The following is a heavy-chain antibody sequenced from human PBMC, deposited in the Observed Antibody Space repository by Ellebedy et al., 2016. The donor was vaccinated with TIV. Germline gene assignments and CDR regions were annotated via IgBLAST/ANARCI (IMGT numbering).Heavy chain of an antibody. CDR1: GASITSSDYY. V-gene: IGHV4-39*01. Sequence: SETLSLXXTVSGASITSSDYYWGWIRQPPGKGLEWIGSIYYDGSAYYNPSLKSRVTMSVDTSKNQFSLIVTSVTAADTSVYYCARPDRGSSGWYVHWGQGTLVTVSS. D-gene: IGHD6-19*01. CDR3: ARPDRGSSGWYVH. J-gene: IGHJ5*02. CDR2: IYYDGSA.